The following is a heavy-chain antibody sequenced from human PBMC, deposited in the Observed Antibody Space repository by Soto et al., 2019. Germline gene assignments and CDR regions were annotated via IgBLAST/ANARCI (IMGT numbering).Heavy chain of an antibody. Sequence: PGGSLRLSCAASGFTFSSYAMSWVRQAPGKGLEWVSAISGSGGSTYYADSVKGRFTISRDNSKNTLYLQMNSLRAEDTAVYYCANSLITVVRRVIPLYGMDVWGQGTTVTVSS. D-gene: IGHD3-10*01. CDR2: ISGSGGST. J-gene: IGHJ6*02. CDR1: GFTFSSYA. CDR3: ANSLITVVRRVIPLYGMDV. V-gene: IGHV3-23*01.